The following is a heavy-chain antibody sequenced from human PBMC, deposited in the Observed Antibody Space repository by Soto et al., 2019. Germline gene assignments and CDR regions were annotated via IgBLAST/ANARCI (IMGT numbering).Heavy chain of an antibody. CDR3: ARDRGYCSGGSCYWVFDL. J-gene: IGHJ2*01. D-gene: IGHD2-15*01. V-gene: IGHV3-23*01. Sequence: EVQLLESGGGLVQPGGSLRLSCAASGFNFNNNGMSWVRQAPGKGLEWVSTIASTGSATWYADSVEGRFTISRDNSKNTVFVQMNSLRAEDTAVYYCARDRGYCSGGSCYWVFDLWGRGTLVTVSS. CDR1: GFNFNNNG. CDR2: IASTGSAT.